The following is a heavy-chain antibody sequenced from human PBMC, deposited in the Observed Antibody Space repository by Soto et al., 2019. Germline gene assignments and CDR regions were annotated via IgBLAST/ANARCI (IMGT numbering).Heavy chain of an antibody. D-gene: IGHD5-12*01. J-gene: IGHJ6*03. CDR1: GDSFNDYY. V-gene: IGHV1-2*04. Sequence: VRLVESGAEVRKPGASVTVSCRSSGDSFNDYYIHWVRQAPGQGFEWMGWINPNGGVTKYAQKFQGWVSMTRDMSIRTVYMQLSRLRSDDTAVYYCARESGGATATLDYYYFYMDVWGTGTTVTVSS. CDR3: ARESGGATATLDYYYFYMDV. CDR2: INPNGGVT.